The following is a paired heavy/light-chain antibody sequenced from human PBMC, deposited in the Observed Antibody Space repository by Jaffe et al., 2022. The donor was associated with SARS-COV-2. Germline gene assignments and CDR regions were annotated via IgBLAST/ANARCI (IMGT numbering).Heavy chain of an antibody. CDR2: IGGGGDDT. CDR3: AKDKRGYDRLCDY. D-gene: IGHD5-12*01. Sequence: EVQLLESGGNLVQPGGSLRLSCAASGFTFSNYAMSWVRQAPGKGLEWVSSIGGGGDDTRYADSVKGRFTISRDNSKNTLYLQMKTLRVEDTAVYYCAKDKRGYDRLCDYWGQGTLVTVSS. CDR1: GFTFSNYA. V-gene: IGHV3-23*01. J-gene: IGHJ4*02.
Light chain of an antibody. J-gene: IGKJ4*01. CDR1: QSVLYTSNNKNY. CDR2: WAS. V-gene: IGKV4-1*01. Sequence: DIVMTQSPDSLAVSLGERATINCKSSQSVLYTSNNKNYLAWYQQKPGQPPKLLIYWASTRESGVPDRFSGSGSGTDFTLTISSLQAEDVAVYYCQQHYSTPLTFGGGTKVEIK. CDR3: QQHYSTPLT.